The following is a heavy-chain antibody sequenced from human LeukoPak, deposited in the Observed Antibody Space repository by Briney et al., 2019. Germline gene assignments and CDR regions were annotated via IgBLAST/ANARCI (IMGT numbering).Heavy chain of an antibody. V-gene: IGHV4-30-4*08. CDR1: GGSIISGDYY. Sequence: SETLSLTCIVSGGSIISGDYYWSWIRQPPGKGLEWIGYIYHNGDTYYNPSLESRVSISVDTSKNQFSLKLSSVTAADTAVYYCARAGVVPAAINRAFDIWGQGSVVTVSS. J-gene: IGHJ3*02. CDR3: ARAGVVPAAINRAFDI. CDR2: IYHNGDT. D-gene: IGHD2-2*02.